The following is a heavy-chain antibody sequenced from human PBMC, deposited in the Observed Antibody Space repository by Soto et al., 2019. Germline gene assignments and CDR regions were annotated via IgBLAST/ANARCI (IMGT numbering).Heavy chain of an antibody. CDR1: GXSNSRRGYY. J-gene: IGHJ4*01. V-gene: IGHV4-31*03. CDR2: IYYRGST. Sequence: TLSRTCTVSGXSNSRRGYYCSWIHARPGKGLEWIGYIYYRGSTYYNPSLKRRVTISVDTSKNQFSLKLSSVPAADTDLYSCARGLDSSHDSSWHPDYWGHATLVTVSS. CDR3: ARGLDSSHDSSWHPDY. D-gene: IGHD3-22*01.